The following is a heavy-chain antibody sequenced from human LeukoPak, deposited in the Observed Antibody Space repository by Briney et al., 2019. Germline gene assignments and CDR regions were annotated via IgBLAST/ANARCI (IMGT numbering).Heavy chain of an antibody. Sequence: GGSLRLSCAASGFTFSSYSMNWVRQAPGKGLEWVSFISGSSSYIYYADSVKGRFTISRDNAKNSLYLQMNSLRAEDTAVYYCARDSGTYYNYYGMDVWSRGTTVTVSS. D-gene: IGHD3-10*01. CDR3: ARDSGTYYNYYGMDV. J-gene: IGHJ6*02. V-gene: IGHV3-21*01. CDR2: ISGSSSYI. CDR1: GFTFSSYS.